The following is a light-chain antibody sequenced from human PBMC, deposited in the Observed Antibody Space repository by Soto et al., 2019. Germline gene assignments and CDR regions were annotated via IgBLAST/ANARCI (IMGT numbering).Light chain of an antibody. CDR2: DAS. CDR3: QQRSNWPVT. Sequence: EIVLTQSPATLSLSPGERATLSCRASQSVSSYLAWYQQKPGQAPRLLIYDASNRATGIPARFSGSGSGTDFPLTISSLEPEDFAVYYCQQRSNWPVTFGQGTKLAIK. J-gene: IGKJ2*01. V-gene: IGKV3-11*01. CDR1: QSVSSY.